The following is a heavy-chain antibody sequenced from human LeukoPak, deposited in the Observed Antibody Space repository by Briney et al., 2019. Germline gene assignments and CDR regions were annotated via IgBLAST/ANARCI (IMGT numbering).Heavy chain of an antibody. CDR1: GGSIRGYY. CDR2: IYYSGTT. CDR3: ARHLTGFDY. D-gene: IGHD3-10*01. V-gene: IGHV4-59*08. Sequence: PSETLSLTCSVSGGSIRGYYWSWIRQPPGKGLEWIGYIYYSGTTNYNPSLKSRVTMSVDTSKNQFSLKLSSVTAADTAVYYCARHLTGFDYWGQGTLVTVSS. J-gene: IGHJ4*02.